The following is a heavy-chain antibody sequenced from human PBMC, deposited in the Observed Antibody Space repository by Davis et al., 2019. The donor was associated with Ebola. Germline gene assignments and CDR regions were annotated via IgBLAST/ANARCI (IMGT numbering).Heavy chain of an antibody. CDR3: AADGPRYCSSTSCHAWGFDL. CDR1: AFTFTSSA. CDR2: IVVGSGNT. V-gene: IGHV1-58*01. D-gene: IGHD2-2*01. Sequence: AASAKVSCKASAFTFTSSAAQWVRHARGQRLEWIGWIVVGSGNTNYAQKFQERVTITRDMSTSTAYMELSSLRSEDTAVYYCAADGPRYCSSTSCHAWGFDLWGRATLVTVSS. J-gene: IGHJ2*01.